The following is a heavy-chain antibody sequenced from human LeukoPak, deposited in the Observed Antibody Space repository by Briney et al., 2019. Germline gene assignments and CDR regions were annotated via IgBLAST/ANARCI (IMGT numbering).Heavy chain of an antibody. CDR3: ARGGQQWRGGNYFDS. Sequence: ASVKVSCKASGYTFTDYALHWVRQAPGQSLQWMGWITTGRGETRYSQDFQRRITLTRDKSANTVYMDLSDLTSEDTAIYYCARGGQQWRGGNYFDSWGQGTLVAVSS. D-gene: IGHD6-19*01. CDR2: ITTGRGET. CDR1: GYTFTDYA. V-gene: IGHV1-3*03. J-gene: IGHJ4*02.